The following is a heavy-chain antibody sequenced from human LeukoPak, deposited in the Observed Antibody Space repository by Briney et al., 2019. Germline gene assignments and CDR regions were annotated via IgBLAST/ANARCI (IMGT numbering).Heavy chain of an antibody. D-gene: IGHD3-10*02. Sequence: PGGSPRLSCAASGFSFSSSWMHWFRQGPGKGLVWVSRITSDGRTTIYADSVKGRFSISRDNSKNTLYLQMNSLRAEDTAVYYCARDRYYVPDYWGQGTLVTVSS. CDR2: ITSDGRTT. J-gene: IGHJ4*02. V-gene: IGHV3-74*01. CDR3: ARDRYYVPDY. CDR1: GFSFSSSW.